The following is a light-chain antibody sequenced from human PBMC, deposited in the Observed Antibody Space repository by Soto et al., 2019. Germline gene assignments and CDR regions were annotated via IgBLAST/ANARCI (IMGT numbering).Light chain of an antibody. J-gene: IGKJ4*01. CDR3: AQGLATPFT. CDR2: LGS. Sequence: EIVLPQSPLSLPATPGEPASISFRSSQSLLHSNGYNYLNWYLQKPGQSPQLLIYLGSNRASGVPDRFSGSGSGTDFTLTINRVEAEDVGLYFCAQGLATPFTFGGGTKVDIK. CDR1: QSLLHSNGYNY. V-gene: IGKV2-28*01.